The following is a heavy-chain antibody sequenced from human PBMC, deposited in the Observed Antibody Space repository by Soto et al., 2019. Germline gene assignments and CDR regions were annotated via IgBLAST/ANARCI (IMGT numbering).Heavy chain of an antibody. CDR3: AREPLAHSYFDF. Sequence: SETLSLTCTVSGDSVSSHYWSWIRQPAGKGLEWLGRLYNDERTNYNPSRKSRVTMSMDTSKNQFSLKLTSVTAADSAVYFCAREPLAHSYFDFWGQGILVTVSS. J-gene: IGHJ4*02. CDR1: GDSVSSHY. CDR2: LYNDERT. V-gene: IGHV4-4*07.